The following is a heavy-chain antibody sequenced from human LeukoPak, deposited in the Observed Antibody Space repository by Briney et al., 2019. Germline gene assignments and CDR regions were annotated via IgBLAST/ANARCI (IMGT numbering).Heavy chain of an antibody. CDR1: GGSFSGYY. D-gene: IGHD3-22*01. CDR3: ARGRRMRITMIVVVITEKYLDY. CDR2: INHSGST. V-gene: IGHV4-34*01. J-gene: IGHJ4*02. Sequence: PSETLSLTCAVYGGSFSGYYWSWIRQPPGKGLEWIGEINHSGSTNYNPSLKSRVTISVDTSKNQFSLKLSSVTAADTAVYYCARGRRMRITMIVVVITEKYLDYWGQGTLVTVSS.